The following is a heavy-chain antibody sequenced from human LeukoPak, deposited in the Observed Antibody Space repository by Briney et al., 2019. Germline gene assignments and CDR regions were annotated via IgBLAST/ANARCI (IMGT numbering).Heavy chain of an antibody. V-gene: IGHV1-2*02. J-gene: IGHJ4*02. CDR1: GYTFTGYY. CDR3: ARGRGYSRGTFDY. CDR2: INPNSGGT. D-gene: IGHD5-18*01. Sequence: VASVKVSCKASGYTFTGYYIHWVRQAPGQGLEWMGWINPNSGGTNYAQKFQGRVTMTWDTSISTGYMELSRLRSDDTAVYYCARGRGYSRGTFDYWGQGTLVTVSS.